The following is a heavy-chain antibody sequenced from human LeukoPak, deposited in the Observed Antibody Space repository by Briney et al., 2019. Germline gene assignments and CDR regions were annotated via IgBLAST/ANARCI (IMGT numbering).Heavy chain of an antibody. D-gene: IGHD3-10*01. CDR1: GGSISSYY. CDR2: IYYSGST. V-gene: IGHV4-59*01. CDR3: ARRITRVVRGVIKDAFDI. Sequence: PSETLSLTCTVSGGSISSYYWSWIRQPPGKGLEWIGYIYYSGSTNYNPSLKSRVTISVDTSKNQFSLKLSSVTAADTAAYYCARRITRVVRGVIKDAFDIWGQGTMVTVSS. J-gene: IGHJ3*02.